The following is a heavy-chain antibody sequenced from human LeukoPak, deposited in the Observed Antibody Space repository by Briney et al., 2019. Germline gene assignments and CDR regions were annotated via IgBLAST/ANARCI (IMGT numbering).Heavy chain of an antibody. D-gene: IGHD3-10*01. Sequence: GGSLRLSCAASGFTFSSYNMNWVRQAPGKGLEWVSFISTSSSYIYYADSVKGRFTISRDNAKNSLYLQMNSLRAEDTAMYYCARDREGFGESYFDYWGQGTLVTVSS. CDR3: ARDREGFGESYFDY. V-gene: IGHV3-21*01. CDR1: GFTFSSYN. CDR2: ISTSSSYI. J-gene: IGHJ4*02.